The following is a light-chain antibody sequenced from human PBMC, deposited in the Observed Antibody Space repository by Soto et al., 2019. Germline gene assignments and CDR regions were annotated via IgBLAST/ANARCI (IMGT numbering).Light chain of an antibody. J-gene: IGLJ3*02. Sequence: QSVLTQPPSASGSPGQSVTISCTGTSSDVGIYNYVSWYQQHPGKAPKLLIYAVNERPSGVPDRFYGSKSGNTASLTVSGLQAEDEADYYCCSYAGMNNFGVFGGGTKLTVL. CDR1: SSDVGIYNY. CDR3: CSYAGMNNFGV. CDR2: AVN. V-gene: IGLV2-8*01.